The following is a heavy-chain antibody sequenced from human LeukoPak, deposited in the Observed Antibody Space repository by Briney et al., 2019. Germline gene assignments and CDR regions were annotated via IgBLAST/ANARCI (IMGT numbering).Heavy chain of an antibody. CDR1: GGSISSSSYY. J-gene: IGHJ4*02. CDR2: IYYSGST. Sequence: SETLSLTCTVSGGSISSSSYYWGWIRQPPGEGLEWIGSIYYSGSTYYNPSLKSRVTISVDTSKNQFSLKLGSVTAADTAVYYCASLGEMATMVDYWGQGTLVTVSS. CDR3: ASLGEMATMVDY. V-gene: IGHV4-39*01. D-gene: IGHD5-24*01.